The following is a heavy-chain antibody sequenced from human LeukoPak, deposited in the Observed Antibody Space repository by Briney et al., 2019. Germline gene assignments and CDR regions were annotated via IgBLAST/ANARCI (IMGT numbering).Heavy chain of an antibody. CDR3: ARSHGDYIPGFDY. V-gene: IGHV4-59*01. CDR1: GGSISSYY. CDR2: IYYSGST. D-gene: IGHD4-17*01. J-gene: IGHJ4*02. Sequence: SETLSLTCTVSGGSISSYYWSWIRQPPGKGLEWIGYIYYSGSTNYNPSLKSRVTISVDTSKNQFSLKLSSVTAADTAVYYCARSHGDYIPGFDYWGQGTLVTVSS.